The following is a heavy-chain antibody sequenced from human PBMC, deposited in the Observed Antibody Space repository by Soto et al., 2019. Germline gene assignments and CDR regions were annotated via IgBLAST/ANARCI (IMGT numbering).Heavy chain of an antibody. Sequence: SLKVSCKASGGTFRSYAISWVLQAPGQGLEWMGGVIPIFGTANYAQKSQGRVTITADESTSTAYMELSSLRSEATAVYYCARDKVGYYDSSFYYRVSVPPDYYYGMDVWGQGTTVNVSS. J-gene: IGHJ6*02. D-gene: IGHD3-22*01. CDR1: GGTFRSYA. CDR2: VIPIFGTA. V-gene: IGHV1-69*13. CDR3: ARDKVGYYDSSFYYRVSVPPDYYYGMDV.